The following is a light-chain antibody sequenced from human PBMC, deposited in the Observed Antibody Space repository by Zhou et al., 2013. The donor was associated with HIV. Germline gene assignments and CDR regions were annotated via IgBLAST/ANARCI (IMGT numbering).Light chain of an antibody. Sequence: EIVLTQSPATLSLSPGERATLSCRASQSVNTYLAWYQQKPGQAPRLLIYDASHRATGIPARFSGSGSGTDFTLTISSLEPEDFALYYCQQRSNWPTFGQGTRLEIK. CDR3: QQRSNWPT. CDR1: QSVNTY. V-gene: IGKV3-11*01. J-gene: IGKJ5*01. CDR2: DAS.